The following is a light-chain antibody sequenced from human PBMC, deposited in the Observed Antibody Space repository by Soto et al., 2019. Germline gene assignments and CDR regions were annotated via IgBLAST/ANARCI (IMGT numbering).Light chain of an antibody. V-gene: IGLV2-14*01. CDR3: TSYTSSSTYV. CDR1: SSDVGVYNY. Sequence: QSVLTQPASVSGSLGQSITISCTGTSSDVGVYNYVSWYQQHPGKAPKLMIYEVTNRPSGVSNRFSGSKSGNTASLTISGLQAEDEADYYCTSYTSSSTYVFGTGTKLTVL. CDR2: EVT. J-gene: IGLJ1*01.